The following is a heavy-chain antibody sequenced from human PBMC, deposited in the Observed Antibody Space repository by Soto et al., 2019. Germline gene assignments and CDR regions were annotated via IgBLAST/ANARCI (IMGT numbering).Heavy chain of an antibody. Sequence: SETLSLTCTVSGVAIRSYFWSWIRQPPGKGLEWIGSTYYTADTKYNPSLESRDTISADPSKKQFSLRLGPVTAADTALYYCAGSKNRDFGFDYWGQGALVTVSS. CDR1: GVAIRSYF. V-gene: IGHV4-59*01. CDR2: TYYTADT. CDR3: AGSKNRDFGFDY. J-gene: IGHJ4*02. D-gene: IGHD3-10*01.